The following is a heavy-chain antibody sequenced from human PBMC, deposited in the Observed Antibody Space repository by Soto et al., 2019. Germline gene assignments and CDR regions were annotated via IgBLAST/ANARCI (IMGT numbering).Heavy chain of an antibody. CDR2: ISGSGGST. J-gene: IGHJ4*02. V-gene: IGHV3-23*01. Sequence: EVQLLESGGGLVQPGGSLRLSCAASGFTFSSYAMSWVRQAPGKGLEWVSAISGSGGSTYYADSVKGRFTISRDNSKNTLYLPMNSLRAEDTAVYYCAKDLTIVRGVTYYFDYWGQGTLVTVSS. D-gene: IGHD3-10*01. CDR1: GFTFSSYA. CDR3: AKDLTIVRGVTYYFDY.